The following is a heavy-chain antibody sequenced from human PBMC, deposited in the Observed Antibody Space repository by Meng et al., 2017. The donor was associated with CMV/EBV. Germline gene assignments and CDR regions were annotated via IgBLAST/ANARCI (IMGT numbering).Heavy chain of an antibody. D-gene: IGHD4-23*01. Sequence: SETLSLTCTVPGGSVSSGSYYWSWIRQPPGKGLEWTGYIYYSGSTNYNPSLKSRVTISVDTSKNQFSLKLSSVTAADTAVYFCASEIGLRLKLFDYWGQGTLVTVSS. V-gene: IGHV4-61*01. J-gene: IGHJ4*02. CDR3: ASEIGLRLKLFDY. CDR2: IYYSGST. CDR1: GGSVSSGSYY.